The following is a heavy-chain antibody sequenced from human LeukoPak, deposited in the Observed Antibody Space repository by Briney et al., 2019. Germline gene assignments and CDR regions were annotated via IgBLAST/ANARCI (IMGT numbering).Heavy chain of an antibody. V-gene: IGHV4-38-2*02. CDR1: GYSISSGYN. Sequence: KPSETLSLTCSVSGYSISSGYNWGWIRQPPGKGLEWIGSIYHSGTTYYNPSLKSRVTISVDTSKNQFSLKLSSVTAADTAVYYCARARWGYSYGRYYFDYWGQGTLVTVSS. J-gene: IGHJ4*02. D-gene: IGHD5-18*01. CDR3: ARARWGYSYGRYYFDY. CDR2: IYHSGTT.